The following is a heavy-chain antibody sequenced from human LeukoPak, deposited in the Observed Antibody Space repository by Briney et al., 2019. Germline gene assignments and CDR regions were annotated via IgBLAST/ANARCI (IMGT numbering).Heavy chain of an antibody. D-gene: IGHD3-10*01. V-gene: IGHV4-59*01. Sequence: SQTLSLTCTVSGGSISSYYWSWIRQPPGKGLEWIGYIYYTGSTNYNPSLKSRVIISLDTSKNQFSLKLSSVTSADTAVYYCATANPLWFGEPFDYWGQGTLVTVSS. J-gene: IGHJ4*02. CDR1: GGSISSYY. CDR2: IYYTGST. CDR3: ATANPLWFGEPFDY.